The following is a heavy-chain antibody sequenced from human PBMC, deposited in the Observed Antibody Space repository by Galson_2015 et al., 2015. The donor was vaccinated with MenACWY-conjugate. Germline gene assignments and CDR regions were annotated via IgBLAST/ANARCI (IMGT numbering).Heavy chain of an antibody. CDR2: IKQDGREK. V-gene: IGHV3-7*03. J-gene: IGHJ4*02. CDR1: GFTFSSYW. CDR3: ARDTRGHFDY. Sequence: SLRLSCAVSGFTFSSYWMSWVRQAPGKGLEGVANIKQDGREKNYVDSVKGRFTISRDNAGNSVYLQMDSLRVEDTAVYYCARDTRGHFDYWGQGTLVTFS.